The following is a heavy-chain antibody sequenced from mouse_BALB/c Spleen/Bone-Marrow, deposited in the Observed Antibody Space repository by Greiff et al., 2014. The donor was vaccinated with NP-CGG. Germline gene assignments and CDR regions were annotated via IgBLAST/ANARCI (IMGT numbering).Heavy chain of an antibody. CDR1: GYTFTSYY. J-gene: IGHJ3*01. CDR2: INHSNGYT. CDR3: TREGAY. V-gene: IGHV1S81*02. Sequence: QVQLQQSEAELVKPGASVKLSCKASGYTFTSYYMYWVKQRPGQGLEWIGEINHSNGYTNFNEKFKSKATLTVDKSSSTAYMQLSSLTSEDSAVYYCTREGAYWGQGTLVTVSA.